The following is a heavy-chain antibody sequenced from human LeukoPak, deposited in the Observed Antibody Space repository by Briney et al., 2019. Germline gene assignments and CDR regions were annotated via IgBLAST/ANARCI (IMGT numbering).Heavy chain of an antibody. CDR2: IYPGDSDT. V-gene: IGHV5-51*01. CDR1: GSIFTSYW. Sequence: GASLQISCKGSGSIFTSYWIGWVRQLPGKGLEWMGIIYPGDSDTRYSPSFQGQVTISADKSISTAYLQWSSLKASDTAMYYCARLRDIVVVPAAIPGGFDPWGQGTLATVSS. J-gene: IGHJ5*02. CDR3: ARLRDIVVVPAAIPGGFDP. D-gene: IGHD2-2*02.